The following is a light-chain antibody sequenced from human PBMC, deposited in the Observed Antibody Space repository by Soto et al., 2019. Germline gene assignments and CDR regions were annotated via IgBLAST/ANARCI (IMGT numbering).Light chain of an antibody. V-gene: IGLV2-14*01. CDR2: DVS. Sequence: QSALTQPASVSGSPGQSITISCTGTSSDVGGYNSVSWYQQHPGKAPKLMIYDVSNRPSGVPNRCSGSTSGNTASLPISGLQAEDEADYYCSSYTSSSTLHVFGTGTKLTVL. CDR1: SSDVGGYNS. J-gene: IGLJ1*01. CDR3: SSYTSSSTLHV.